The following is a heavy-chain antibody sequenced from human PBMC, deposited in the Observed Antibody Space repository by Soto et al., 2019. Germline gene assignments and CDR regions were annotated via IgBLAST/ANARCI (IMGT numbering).Heavy chain of an antibody. CDR1: GGSISGGGYY. CDR3: ARAWTAEAGWANWFDR. D-gene: IGHD6-13*01. V-gene: IGHV4-31*03. CDR2: IHYSGST. Sequence: QVQLQESGPGLVEPSQTLSLTCTVSGGSISGGGYYWSWIRQYSGRGLEWIGYIHYSGSTYYNPSLKSRVTISVDTSKTQFFLKLNSMTAADTAVYYCARAWTAEAGWANWFDRWGQGTLVIVSS. J-gene: IGHJ5*02.